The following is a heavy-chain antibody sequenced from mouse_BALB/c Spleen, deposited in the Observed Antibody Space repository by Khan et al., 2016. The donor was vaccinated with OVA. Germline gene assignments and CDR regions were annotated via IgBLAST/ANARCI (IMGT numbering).Heavy chain of an antibody. CDR1: GFNIKDYY. CDR3: ARRGYGNYWFAY. J-gene: IGHJ3*01. D-gene: IGHD2-1*01. V-gene: IGHV14-1*02. Sequence: EVQLQQSGAELVRPGALVKLSCKASGFNIKDYYMYWVKQRPEQGLEWIGWFDPENGNTIYDPKFQGKASITADTSSNTAYLQLSSLTSEDTAVYYCARRGYGNYWFAYWGQGTLVTVSA. CDR2: FDPENGNT.